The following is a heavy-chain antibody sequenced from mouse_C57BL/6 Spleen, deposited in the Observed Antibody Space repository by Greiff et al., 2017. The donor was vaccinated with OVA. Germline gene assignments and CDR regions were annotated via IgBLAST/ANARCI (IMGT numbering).Heavy chain of an antibody. CDR1: GYTFTSYW. D-gene: IGHD5-1-1*01. Sequence: VQLQQPGAELVMPGASVKLSCKASGYTFTSYWMHWVKQRPGQGLEWIGEIDPSDSYTNYNQKFKGKSTLTVDKSSSTAYMQLSSLTSEDSAVYYCARVGGIPARFAYWGQGTLVTVSA. CDR3: ARVGGIPARFAY. V-gene: IGHV1-69*01. J-gene: IGHJ3*01. CDR2: IDPSDSYT.